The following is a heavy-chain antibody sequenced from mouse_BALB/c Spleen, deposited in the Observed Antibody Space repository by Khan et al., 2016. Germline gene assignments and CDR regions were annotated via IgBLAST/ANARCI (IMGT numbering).Heavy chain of an antibody. CDR3: ARNYYYGSSFYAMDY. CDR1: GFNIKDTY. D-gene: IGHD1-1*01. J-gene: IGHJ4*01. Sequence: VQLQQSGAELVKPGASVKLSCTASGFNIKDTYMHWVKQRPEQGLEWIGRIDPANGNTKYDPKFQGKATITADTSSNTAYLQLSSLTSEDTAVYYCARNYYYGSSFYAMDYWGQGTSVTVSS. CDR2: IDPANGNT. V-gene: IGHV14-3*02.